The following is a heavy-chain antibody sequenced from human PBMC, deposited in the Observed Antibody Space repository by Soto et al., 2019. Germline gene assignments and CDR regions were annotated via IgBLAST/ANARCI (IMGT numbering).Heavy chain of an antibody. V-gene: IGHV1-3*05. D-gene: IGHD6-19*01. J-gene: IGHJ4*02. CDR3: ARAVAVPADFDY. CDR2: INAGNGNT. Sequence: QVQLVQSGAEEKKPGASVKVSCKASGYTFTGYAMHWVRQAPGQRLEWMGWINAGNGNTKYSQKFQGRVTITRDTSAGAVYMELSSLCSEDTAVYYCARAVAVPADFDYWGQGTLVSVSS. CDR1: GYTFTGYA.